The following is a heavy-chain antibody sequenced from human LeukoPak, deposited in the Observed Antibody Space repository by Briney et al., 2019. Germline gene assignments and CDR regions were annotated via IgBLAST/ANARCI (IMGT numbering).Heavy chain of an antibody. Sequence: ASETLSLTCTVSGGSISSYYWSWIRQPAGKGLEWIGRISSSGSTNYNPSLKSRVTISVDTSKNQFSLKLSSVTAADTAVYFCARGPYSYDSSGAFDIWGQGTMVTVSS. J-gene: IGHJ3*02. D-gene: IGHD3-22*01. CDR2: ISSSGST. CDR3: ARGPYSYDSSGAFDI. CDR1: GGSISSYY. V-gene: IGHV4-4*07.